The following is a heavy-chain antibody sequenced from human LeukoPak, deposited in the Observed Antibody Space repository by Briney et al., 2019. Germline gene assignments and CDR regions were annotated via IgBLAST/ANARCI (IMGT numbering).Heavy chain of an antibody. Sequence: GGSLRLSCAASGFTFSIYWMTWVRQAPGKGLEWVANVKGDGSEIHYEDSVKGRFTISRDNSKNSLYLQMNSLRVEDTALYYCARPRYTAGYDLWGQGTMVTVSS. CDR3: ARPRYTAGYDL. D-gene: IGHD3-16*02. J-gene: IGHJ3*01. CDR1: GFTFSIYW. V-gene: IGHV3-7*01. CDR2: VKGDGSEI.